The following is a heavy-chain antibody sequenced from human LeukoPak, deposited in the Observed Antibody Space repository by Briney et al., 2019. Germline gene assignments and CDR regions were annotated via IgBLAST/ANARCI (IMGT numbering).Heavy chain of an antibody. CDR2: FDVIDSET. D-gene: IGHD5-18*01. J-gene: IGHJ4*02. Sequence: ASVKVSCTVSGSSVTELSLYWVRQAPGKGLEWMGGFDVIDSETFYAQKFQGRVTMTEDSSTDTAYMELRSLTSDDTALYYCAAGRPYSLLDYWGQGTLVTVSP. CDR3: AAGRPYSLLDY. V-gene: IGHV1-24*01. CDR1: GSSVTELS.